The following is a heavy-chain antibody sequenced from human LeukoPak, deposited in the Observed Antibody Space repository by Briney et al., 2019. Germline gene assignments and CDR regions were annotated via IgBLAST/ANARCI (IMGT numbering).Heavy chain of an antibody. CDR3: ARVIATTYYYYYYYMDV. Sequence: SETLSLTCTVSGGSISSYYWSWIRQPPGKGLEWIGYIYYSGSTNYNPSRKSRVTISVDTSKNQFSLKLSSVTAADTAVYYCARVIATTYYYYYYYMDVWGKGTTVTVSS. CDR2: IYYSGST. D-gene: IGHD2/OR15-2a*01. V-gene: IGHV4-59*01. J-gene: IGHJ6*03. CDR1: GGSISSYY.